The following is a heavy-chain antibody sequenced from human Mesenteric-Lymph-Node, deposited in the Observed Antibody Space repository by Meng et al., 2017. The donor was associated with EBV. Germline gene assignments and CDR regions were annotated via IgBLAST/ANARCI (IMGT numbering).Heavy chain of an antibody. J-gene: IGHJ5*02. CDR2: INPNSGDI. CDR1: GYPFTAYY. CDR3: ARALVGCSSTSCYLDP. Sequence: VLLCVSGLKMSRPGPALYVSCKASGYPFTAYYIHWVRQAPGQGLEWMGRINPNSGDINYAQKFQGRVTVTRDTSIGTAYMELSRLTSDDTAVYYCARALVGCSSTSCYLDPWGQGTLVTVSS. D-gene: IGHD2-2*01. V-gene: IGHV1-2*06.